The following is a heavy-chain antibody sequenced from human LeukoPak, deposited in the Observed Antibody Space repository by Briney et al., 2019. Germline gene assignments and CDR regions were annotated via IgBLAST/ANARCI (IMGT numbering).Heavy chain of an antibody. CDR2: IYYSGST. V-gene: IGHV4-39*01. J-gene: IGHJ4*02. D-gene: IGHD4-17*01. Sequence: SETLSLTCTVSGGSISSSSYYWGWIRQPPGKGLEWIGSIYYSGSTYYNPSLKSRVTISVDTSKNQFSLKLSSATAADTAVYYCARALLATVTTGFDYWGQGTLVTVSS. CDR1: GGSISSSSYY. CDR3: ARALLATVTTGFDY.